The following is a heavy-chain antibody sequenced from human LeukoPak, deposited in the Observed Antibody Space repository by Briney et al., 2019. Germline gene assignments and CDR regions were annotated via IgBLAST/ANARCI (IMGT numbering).Heavy chain of an antibody. CDR2: ISSSSSTI. D-gene: IGHD3-22*01. CDR1: GFTFSSYS. V-gene: IGHV3-48*01. J-gene: IGHJ4*02. CDR3: ARDRHKYNYDSGGYPPY. Sequence: GGSLRLSCAASGFTFSSYSMLWVRRAPGKGLEWVSYISSSSSTIYYADSVKGRFTISRDNAKNSLYLQMNTLRAEDTAVYYCARDRHKYNYDSGGYPPYWGQGTLVTVSS.